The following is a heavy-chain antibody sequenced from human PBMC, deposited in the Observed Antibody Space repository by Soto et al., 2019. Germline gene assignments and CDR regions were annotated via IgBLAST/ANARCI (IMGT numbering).Heavy chain of an antibody. Sequence: RASVKVSCKASGYTFTSYGISWVRQAPGQGLEWMGWISAYNGNTNYAQKLQGRVTMTTDTSTSTEYMELRSLRSDNTAVYYCARGGITIFGVVSGFDPWGQGTLVTVSS. CDR3: ARGGITIFGVVSGFDP. J-gene: IGHJ5*02. V-gene: IGHV1-18*01. D-gene: IGHD3-3*01. CDR2: ISAYNGNT. CDR1: GYTFTSYG.